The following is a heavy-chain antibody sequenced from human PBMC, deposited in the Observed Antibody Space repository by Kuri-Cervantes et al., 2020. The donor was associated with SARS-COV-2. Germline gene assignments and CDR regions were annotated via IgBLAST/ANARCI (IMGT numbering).Heavy chain of an antibody. CDR1: GGSISSSSYY. D-gene: IGHD3-10*01. V-gene: IGHV4-39*01. CDR2: IYYSGST. J-gene: IGHJ5*02. CDR3: ARLSPIGMVRGVAFDP. Sequence: GSLRLSCTVSGGSISSSSYYWGWIRQPPGKGLEWIGSIYYSGSTYYNPSLKSRVTISVDTSKNQFSLKLSSVTAADTAVYYCARLSPIGMVRGVAFDPWGQGTLVTVSS.